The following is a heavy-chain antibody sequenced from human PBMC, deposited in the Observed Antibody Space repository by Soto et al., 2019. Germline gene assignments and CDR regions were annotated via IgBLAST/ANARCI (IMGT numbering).Heavy chain of an antibody. CDR2: ISWNSGSI. CDR3: ATATQYYDILTGYYYYYYGMDV. CDR1: GFTFDDYA. D-gene: IGHD3-9*01. V-gene: IGHV3-9*03. Sequence: GGSLRLSCAASGFTFDDYAMHWVRQAPGKGLEWVSGISWNSGSIGYADSVKGRFTISRDNAKNSLYLQMNSLRAEDMALYYCATATQYYDILTGYYYYYYGMDVWGQGTTVTVSS. J-gene: IGHJ6*02.